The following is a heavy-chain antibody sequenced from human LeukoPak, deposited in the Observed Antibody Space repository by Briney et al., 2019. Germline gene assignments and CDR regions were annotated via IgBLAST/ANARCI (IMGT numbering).Heavy chain of an antibody. CDR3: VRHSSYYGMDV. Sequence: GESLKISCKGSGHSFTSYWIAWVRQMPGRGLEWMGIIYPGDSDTRYTPSFQGQVIISADKSINTAYLQWSSLKASDTAMYYCVRHSSYYGMDVWGQGTTVTVSS. J-gene: IGHJ6*02. V-gene: IGHV5-51*01. CDR1: GHSFTSYW. CDR2: IYPGDSDT.